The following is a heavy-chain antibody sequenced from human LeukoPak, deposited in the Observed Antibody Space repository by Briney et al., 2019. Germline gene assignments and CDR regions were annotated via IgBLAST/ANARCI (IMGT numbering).Heavy chain of an antibody. Sequence: PGGSLRLSCAASGFTFSSYAMSWVRQAPGKGLEWVSAISGSGGSTYYADSVKGRFTISRDNSKNTLYLQMNSLRAEDTAVYYCASHDFWSGYYTEFDYWGQGTLVTVSS. D-gene: IGHD3-3*01. V-gene: IGHV3-23*01. CDR3: ASHDFWSGYYTEFDY. J-gene: IGHJ4*02. CDR2: ISGSGGST. CDR1: GFTFSSYA.